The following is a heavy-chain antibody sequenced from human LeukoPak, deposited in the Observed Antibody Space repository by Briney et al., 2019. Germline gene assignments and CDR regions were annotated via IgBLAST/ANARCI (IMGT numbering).Heavy chain of an antibody. Sequence: PGTSVNVSCKASGFTFTSSATQWVRQARGQRLEWIGWIVVGSGNTNYAQKFQERVTITRDMSTSTAYMELSSLRSEDTAVYYCAAGVRFLEWLDFDYWGQGTLVTVSS. J-gene: IGHJ4*02. CDR2: IVVGSGNT. V-gene: IGHV1-58*02. CDR3: AAGVRFLEWLDFDY. D-gene: IGHD3-3*01. CDR1: GFTFTSSA.